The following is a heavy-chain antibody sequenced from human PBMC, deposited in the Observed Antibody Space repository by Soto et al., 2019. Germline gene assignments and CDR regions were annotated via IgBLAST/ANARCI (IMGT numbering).Heavy chain of an antibody. V-gene: IGHV1-69*06. CDR1: GGTFSSYA. J-gene: IGHJ6*02. Sequence: QVQLVQSGVEVKKPGSSVKVSCKASGGTFSSYAISWVRQAPGQGLEWMGGIIPIFGTANYAQKFQGRVTITADKSTSTAYMELSSLRSEDTAVYYCARVEMATGPYYYGMDVWGQGTTVTVSS. CDR3: ARVEMATGPYYYGMDV. D-gene: IGHD5-12*01. CDR2: IIPIFGTA.